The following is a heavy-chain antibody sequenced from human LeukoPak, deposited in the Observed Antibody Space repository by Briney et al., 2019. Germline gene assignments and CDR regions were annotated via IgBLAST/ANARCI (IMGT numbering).Heavy chain of an antibody. D-gene: IGHD4-11*01. J-gene: IGHJ4*02. V-gene: IGHV4-61*09. CDR1: GDSMNSGSYF. CDR2: IYSSGST. Sequence: SQTLSLTCTVSGDSMNSGSYFWNWIRQPAGKGLEFIGHIYSSGSTHYNPSLKSRVTISVDTSKNQISLKLSSMTAADTAVYYCARGDSSSGNDFDYWGQGTLVTVSS. CDR3: ARGDSSSGNDFDY.